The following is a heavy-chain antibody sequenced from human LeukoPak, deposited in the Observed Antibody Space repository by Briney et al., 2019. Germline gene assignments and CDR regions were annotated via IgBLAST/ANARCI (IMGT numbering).Heavy chain of an antibody. CDR2: INYSGST. CDR3: ARHPYDSSGYDAFDI. J-gene: IGHJ3*02. CDR1: GYSITSGYY. Sequence: SETLSLTCSVSGYSITSGYYWGWIRQPPGKGLEWIGRINYSGSTYYNPSLKSRVTISVDTSKNQFSLKLSSVTAAETAVYYCARHPYDSSGYDAFDIWGQGTMVTVSS. V-gene: IGHV4-38-2*02. D-gene: IGHD3-22*01.